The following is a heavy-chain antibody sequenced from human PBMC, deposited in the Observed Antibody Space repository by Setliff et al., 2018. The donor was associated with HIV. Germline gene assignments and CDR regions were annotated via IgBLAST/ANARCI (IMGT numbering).Heavy chain of an antibody. CDR2: IYYSGST. D-gene: IGHD3-22*01. CDR3: ARXRIPMMVHH. J-gene: IGHJ1*01. Sequence: PSETLSLTCTVSGGSISSSSYYWGWIRQPPGKGLEWIGSIYYSGSTYYNPSLKSRVTISVDTSKNQFSLKLSSVTAADTAVYYCARXRIPMMVHHWGQGTLVTVSS. CDR1: GGSISSSSYY. V-gene: IGHV4-39*01.